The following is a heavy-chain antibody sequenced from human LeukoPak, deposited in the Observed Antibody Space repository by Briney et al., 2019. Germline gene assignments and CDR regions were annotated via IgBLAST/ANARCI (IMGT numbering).Heavy chain of an antibody. CDR3: ATYSSGWYYFDY. CDR2: FDPEDGET. J-gene: IGHJ4*02. CDR1: GYTLTELS. Sequence: ASVMVSCKVSGYTLTELSMHWVRLAPGKGLEWMGGFDPEDGETIYAQKFQGRVTMTEDTSTDTAYMELSSLRSEDTAVYYCATYSSGWYYFDYWGQGTLVTVSS. D-gene: IGHD6-19*01. V-gene: IGHV1-24*01.